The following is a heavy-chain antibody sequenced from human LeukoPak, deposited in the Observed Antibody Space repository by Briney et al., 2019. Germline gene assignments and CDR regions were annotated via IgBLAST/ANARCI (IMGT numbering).Heavy chain of an antibody. CDR2: IRYDGSNK. CDR3: AKDKGLVVPAASRTPDY. V-gene: IGHV3-30*02. CDR1: GFTFSSYG. D-gene: IGHD2-2*01. Sequence: GGSLRLSCAASGFTFSSYGMHWVRQAPGKGLEWVAFIRYDGSNKYYADSVKGRFTISRDNSKNTLYLQMNSLRAEDTAVYYCAKDKGLVVPAASRTPDYRGQGTLVTVSS. J-gene: IGHJ4*02.